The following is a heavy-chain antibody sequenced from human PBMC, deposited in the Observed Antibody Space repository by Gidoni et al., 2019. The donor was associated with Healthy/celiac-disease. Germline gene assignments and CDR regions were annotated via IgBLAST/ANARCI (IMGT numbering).Heavy chain of an antibody. CDR1: GFTFSRYA. D-gene: IGHD6-19*01. V-gene: IGHV3-23*01. Sequence: EVQLLESGGGLVQPGGSLRLYCAAPGFTFSRYAMRWVRQAPGKGLEWVSAISGSGGSTYYADSVKGRFTISRDNAKNTLYLQMNSLRAEDTAVYYCAKDLGYSSGWWDQYYFDYWGQGTLVTVSS. J-gene: IGHJ4*02. CDR3: AKDLGYSSGWWDQYYFDY. CDR2: ISGSGGST.